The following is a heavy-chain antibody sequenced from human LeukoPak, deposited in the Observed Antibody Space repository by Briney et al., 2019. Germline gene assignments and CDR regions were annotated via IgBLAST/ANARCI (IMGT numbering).Heavy chain of an antibody. D-gene: IGHD3-3*01. CDR1: GYTFTSYY. CDR3: ARALRIETFGVRRYYYHAMNV. CDR2: INPSSLGT. J-gene: IGHJ6*02. Sequence: ASVKVSCKASGYTFTSYYMHWVRQASGQGLEWMGVINPSSLGTTYAQRFQGRVTMTTDTSTSTVYMDLSSLRSEDTAVYYCARALRIETFGVRRYYYHAMNVWGQGTTVTVSS. V-gene: IGHV1-46*01.